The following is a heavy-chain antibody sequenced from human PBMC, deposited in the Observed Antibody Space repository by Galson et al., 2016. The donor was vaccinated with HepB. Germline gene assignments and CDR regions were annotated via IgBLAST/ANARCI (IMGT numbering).Heavy chain of an antibody. CDR1: GFTFSSYA. V-gene: IGHV3-30-3*01. CDR2: ISYDGSNN. D-gene: IGHD4-17*01. J-gene: IGHJ6*03. CDR3: ARDGDYSYYYYYMDV. Sequence: SLRLSCAASGFTFSSYAMHWVRQAPGKGLEWVSVISYDGSNNYYADSVKGRFTISRDNSKNTLYLQMNSLRAEDTAVYYCARDGDYSYYYYYMDVWGKGTTVTVSS.